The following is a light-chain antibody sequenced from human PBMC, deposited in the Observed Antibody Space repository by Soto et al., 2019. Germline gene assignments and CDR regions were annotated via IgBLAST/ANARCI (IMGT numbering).Light chain of an antibody. Sequence: DIVMTQSPDSRAGSRGERAPINCKSSQSVLYSSNNKNYLAWYQQKPGQPPKLLIYWASTRESGVPDRFSGSGSGTDFTLTISSLQAEDVAVYYCQQYYSTPFTFGPGTKVDIK. CDR3: QQYYSTPFT. V-gene: IGKV4-1*01. CDR2: WAS. CDR1: QSVLYSSNNKNY. J-gene: IGKJ3*01.